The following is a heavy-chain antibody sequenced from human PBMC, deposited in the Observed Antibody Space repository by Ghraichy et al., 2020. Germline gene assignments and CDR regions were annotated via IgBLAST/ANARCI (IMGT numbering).Heavy chain of an antibody. D-gene: IGHD6-19*01. CDR3: GSVWLGKL. J-gene: IGHJ4*02. CDR2: ISDSGGST. Sequence: GGSLRLSCVASGFTFTTNAMSWVRQAPGKGLEWVSKISDSGGSTYYAESVKGRFTISRDNSKNTLYLQMDSLRVEDTAVYYCGSVWLGKLGGQGTLVTVSS. V-gene: IGHV3-23*01. CDR1: GFTFTTNA.